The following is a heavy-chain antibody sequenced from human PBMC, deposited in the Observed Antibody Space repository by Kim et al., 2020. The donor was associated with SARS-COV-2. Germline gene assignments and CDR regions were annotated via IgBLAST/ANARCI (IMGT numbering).Heavy chain of an antibody. CDR3: AKDRVVWSWYREGLDY. D-gene: IGHD6-13*01. CDR1: GFTFSSYA. J-gene: IGHJ4*02. V-gene: IGHV3-23*01. Sequence: GGSLRLSCAXSGFTFSSYAMSWVRQAPGKGLEWVSAISGSGGSTYYADSVKGRFTISRDNSKNTLYLQMNSLRAEDTAVYYCAKDRVVWSWYREGLDYWGQGTLVTVSS. CDR2: ISGSGGST.